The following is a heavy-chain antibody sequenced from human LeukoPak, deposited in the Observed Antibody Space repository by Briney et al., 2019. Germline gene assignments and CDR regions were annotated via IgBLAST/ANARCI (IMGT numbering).Heavy chain of an antibody. Sequence: GGSLRLSCAASGFTFSSYTMNWVRQAPGTGLEWVSSIHSSSGSIYYADSLKGRFTISRDNAKNSLYLQMNSLRAEDTAVYYCARDLAWDAFDIWGQGTMVTVSS. CDR1: GFTFSSYT. V-gene: IGHV3-21*01. J-gene: IGHJ3*02. CDR2: IHSSSGSI. CDR3: ARDLAWDAFDI.